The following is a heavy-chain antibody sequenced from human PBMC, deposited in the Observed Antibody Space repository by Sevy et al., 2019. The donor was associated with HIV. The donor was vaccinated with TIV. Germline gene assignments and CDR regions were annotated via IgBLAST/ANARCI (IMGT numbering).Heavy chain of an antibody. CDR1: GFSFDDFS. Sequence: GGSLRLSCTSSGFSFDDFSMSWLRQAPGKGLEWVAFIKSSFYGGTVDHAASVKGRFIISRDDSKSIAYLQMNDLKIEDTGVYYCTRWKAAQSLFDYWGQGALVTVSS. D-gene: IGHD1-1*01. J-gene: IGHJ4*02. CDR3: TRWKAAQSLFDY. V-gene: IGHV3-49*03. CDR2: IKSSFYGGTV.